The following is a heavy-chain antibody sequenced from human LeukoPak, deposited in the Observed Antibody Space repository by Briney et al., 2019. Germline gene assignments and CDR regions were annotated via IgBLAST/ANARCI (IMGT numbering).Heavy chain of an antibody. CDR3: ARLVGPSDY. Sequence: GGSLRLSCAASAFTFSSYAMTWVRQAPGKGLEWVSSITTDGGRTYHTDSVKGRFTISRDNSKNTLYLQINSLRADDTAVYYCARLVGPSDYWGQGTLVTVSS. CDR2: ITTDGGRT. D-gene: IGHD1-26*01. J-gene: IGHJ4*02. V-gene: IGHV3-23*01. CDR1: AFTFSSYA.